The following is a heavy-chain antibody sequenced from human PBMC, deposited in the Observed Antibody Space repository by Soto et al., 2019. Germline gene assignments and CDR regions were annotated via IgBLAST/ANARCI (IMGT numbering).Heavy chain of an antibody. CDR2: INWNGGST. CDR1: GFTFDDYG. J-gene: IGHJ6*02. V-gene: IGHV3-20*04. D-gene: IGHD3-22*01. CDR3: AREYQGECITMIVVVITNYYYYYGMDV. Sequence: GGSLRLSCAASGFTFDDYGMSWVRQAPGKGLEWVSGINWNGGSTGYADSVKGRFTISRDNAKNSLYLQMNSLRAEDTALYYCAREYQGECITMIVVVITNYYYYYGMDVWGQGTTVTVSS.